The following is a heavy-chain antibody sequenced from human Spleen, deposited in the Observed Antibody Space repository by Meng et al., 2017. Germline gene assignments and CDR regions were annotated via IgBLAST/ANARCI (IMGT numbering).Heavy chain of an antibody. D-gene: IGHD6-19*01. V-gene: IGHV4/OR15-8*02. J-gene: IGHJ4*02. CDR1: GGSISSIDW. CDR2: IYHGGDT. Sequence: QPQASGPGLVKPSGTLSLTCVVSGGSISSIDWWSWVRQPPGKGLEWIGEIYHGGDTNYNPSLKSRVTIAIDKSKNQFSLKLSSVTAADTAVYYCASWIYSCGWQWGQGALVTVSS. CDR3: ASWIYSCGWQ.